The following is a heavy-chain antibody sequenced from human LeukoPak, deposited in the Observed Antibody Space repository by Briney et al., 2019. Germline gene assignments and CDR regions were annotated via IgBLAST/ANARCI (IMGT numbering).Heavy chain of an antibody. CDR3: AREGYCSSTSCALPNRYYYMDV. J-gene: IGHJ6*03. V-gene: IGHV4-39*07. Sequence: LETLSLTCTLSVGSLSSSSYDAGWIRPPPGRGLGWSGSIYYSGSTYYNPSLKNRVTISVDTSKNQFSMKLSSVTAADTAVYYCAREGYCSSTSCALPNRYYYMDVWGKGTTVTVSS. CDR2: IYYSGST. CDR1: VGSLSSSSYD. D-gene: IGHD2-2*01.